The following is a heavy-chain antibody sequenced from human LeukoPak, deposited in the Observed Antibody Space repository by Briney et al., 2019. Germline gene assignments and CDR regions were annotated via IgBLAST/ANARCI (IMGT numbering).Heavy chain of an antibody. D-gene: IGHD6-6*01. CDR1: GFSFSNYA. CDR2: ISGSGGST. Sequence: GGSLRLSCAASGFSFSNYAMSWVRQAPGKGLEWVSAISGSGGSTYYADSVKGRFTISRDNSKNTLYLQMNSLRAEDTAVYYCAKDLDSSWSPYYMDVWGKGTTVTVSS. J-gene: IGHJ6*03. CDR3: AKDLDSSWSPYYMDV. V-gene: IGHV3-23*01.